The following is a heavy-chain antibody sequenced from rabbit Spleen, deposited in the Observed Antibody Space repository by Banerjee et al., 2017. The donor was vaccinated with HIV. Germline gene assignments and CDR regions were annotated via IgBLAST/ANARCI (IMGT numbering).Heavy chain of an antibody. J-gene: IGHJ4*01. V-gene: IGHV1S45*01. CDR1: GFSFSGSYW. CDR3: ARDLVGVIGWNFYL. Sequence: QEQLKETGGGLVQPGASLTLTCTASGFSFSGSYWICWVRQAPGKGLEWIACINAATGKPVYATWAKGRFTISRTSSTTVTLRMTSLTAADRAAYFCARDLVGVIGWNFYLWGPGTLVTVS. D-gene: IGHD1-1*01. CDR2: INAATGKP.